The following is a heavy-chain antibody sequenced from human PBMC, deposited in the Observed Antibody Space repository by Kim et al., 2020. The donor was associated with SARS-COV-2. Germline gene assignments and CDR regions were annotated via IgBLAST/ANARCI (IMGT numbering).Heavy chain of an antibody. CDR3: APRGYCSGGSCPYYYYGMDV. CDR1: GFTFSSYA. V-gene: IGHV3-30-3*01. J-gene: IGHJ6*02. CDR2: ISYDGSNK. Sequence: GRSLRLSCAASGFTFSSYAMHWVRQAPGKGLEWVAVISYDGSNKYYADSVKGRFTISRDNSKNTLYLQMNSLRAEDTAVYYCAPRGYCSGGSCPYYYYGMDVWGQGTTVTVSS. D-gene: IGHD2-15*01.